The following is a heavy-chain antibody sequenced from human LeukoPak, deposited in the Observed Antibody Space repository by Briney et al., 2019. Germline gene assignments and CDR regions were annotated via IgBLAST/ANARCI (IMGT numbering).Heavy chain of an antibody. CDR2: TYYRSKWYN. Sequence: SQTLSLTCAISGGSCSSNSAALNWIKQSPSRGLEWLGRTYYRSKWYNDYAVSVKSRITINPDTSKNQFSLQLNSVTPEDTAVYYCARDRYPNYDSSGNWFDPWGQGTLVTVSS. J-gene: IGHJ5*02. CDR3: ARDRYPNYDSSGNWFDP. D-gene: IGHD3-22*01. CDR1: GGSCSSNSAA. V-gene: IGHV6-1*01.